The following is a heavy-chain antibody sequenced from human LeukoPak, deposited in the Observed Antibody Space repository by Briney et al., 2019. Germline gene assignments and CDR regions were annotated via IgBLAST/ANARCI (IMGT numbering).Heavy chain of an antibody. CDR1: GFTFSSYA. Sequence: RGSLRLSCAASGFTFSSYAMSWVRQAPGKGLEWVSAISGSGGSTYYADSVKGRFTISRDNSKNTLYLQMNSLRAEDTAVYYCARWDTAMVTGGYYFDYWGQGTLVTVSS. D-gene: IGHD5-18*01. J-gene: IGHJ4*02. V-gene: IGHV3-23*01. CDR2: ISGSGGST. CDR3: ARWDTAMVTGGYYFDY.